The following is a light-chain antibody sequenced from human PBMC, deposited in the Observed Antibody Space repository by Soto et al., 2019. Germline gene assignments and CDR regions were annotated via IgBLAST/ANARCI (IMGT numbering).Light chain of an antibody. Sequence: QSALTQPASVSGSPGQSITISCTGTSNDVGAYKYVSWYQQLPGKAPKLMIYEVSNRPSGVSNRFSGSKSGNTASLTISGLPAEDEADYYCSSYTSTSTLFGGGTKLTVL. CDR3: SSYTSTSTL. V-gene: IGLV2-14*01. CDR1: SNDVGAYKY. CDR2: EVS. J-gene: IGLJ3*02.